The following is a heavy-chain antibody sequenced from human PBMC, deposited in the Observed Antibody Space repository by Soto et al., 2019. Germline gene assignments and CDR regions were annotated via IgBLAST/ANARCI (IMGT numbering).Heavy chain of an antibody. V-gene: IGHV3-11*06. J-gene: IGHJ6*02. CDR2: ISSSSSYT. CDR1: GFTFSDYY. D-gene: IGHD1-7*01. Sequence: QVQLVESGGGLVKPGGSLRLSCAASGFTFSDYYMSWIRQAPGKGLEWVSYISSSSSYTNYADSVKGRFTISRDNAKNSLYLQMNSLRAEDTAVYYCARVAGITGTNDYGMDVWGQGTTVTVSS. CDR3: ARVAGITGTNDYGMDV.